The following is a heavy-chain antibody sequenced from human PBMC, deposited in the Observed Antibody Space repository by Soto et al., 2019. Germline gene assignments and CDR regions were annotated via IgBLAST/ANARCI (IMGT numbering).Heavy chain of an antibody. Sequence: QVQLVQSGGEMRKPGASVKVSCKASGYTFTNFGISWVRQAPGQGFEWVGWISGYNGDTNYAPKFRGRVIMTKDTSTTTAYMELTTLTSDYTAVYYCARDYDIWGEDWFDPWGQGTLVTVSS. CDR1: GYTFTNFG. J-gene: IGHJ5*02. CDR2: ISGYNGDT. D-gene: IGHD3-9*01. V-gene: IGHV1-18*01. CDR3: ARDYDIWGEDWFDP.